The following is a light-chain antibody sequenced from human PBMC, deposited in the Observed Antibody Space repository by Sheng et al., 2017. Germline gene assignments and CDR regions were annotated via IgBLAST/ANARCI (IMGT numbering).Light chain of an antibody. CDR2: KAS. CDR1: QTIIKW. Sequence: DIQMTQSPSTLSASVGDRVTITCRASQTIIKWLAWYQQKPGKAPKLLIYKASNLESGVPSRFSGSGSGTEFSLTISSLQPDDFATYYCQQYHSYSTFGQGTKWKSN. V-gene: IGKV1-5*03. J-gene: IGKJ1*01. CDR3: QQYHSYST.